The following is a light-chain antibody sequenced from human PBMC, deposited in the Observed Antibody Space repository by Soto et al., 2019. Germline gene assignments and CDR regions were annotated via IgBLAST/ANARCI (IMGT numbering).Light chain of an antibody. CDR1: QDINNY. Sequence: DIQMTQSPSSLSASVGDRVTIACQANQDINNYLSWFQQKPGKAPKLLIFDASQLEAGVPSRFSGGGSGQDFTFAIISLQPEDIANDFCHQYDDRPYAFGQGTKLEIK. CDR2: DAS. V-gene: IGKV1-33*01. CDR3: HQYDDRPYA. J-gene: IGKJ2*01.